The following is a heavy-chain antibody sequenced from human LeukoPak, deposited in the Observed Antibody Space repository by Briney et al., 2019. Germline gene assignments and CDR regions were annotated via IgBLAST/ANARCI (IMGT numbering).Heavy chain of an antibody. CDR1: GGSISSYY. J-gene: IGHJ4*02. CDR3: ARGRYSSTMKVSGTPEGYYFDY. D-gene: IGHD6-13*01. CDR2: IYYSGTT. V-gene: IGHV4-59*12. Sequence: PSETLSLTCTVSGGSISSYYWNWIRQPPGKGLEWIGYIYYSGTTNYNPSLKSRVSMSVDTSKNQFSLKLSSVTAADTAVYYCARGRYSSTMKVSGTPEGYYFDYWGQGTLVTVSS.